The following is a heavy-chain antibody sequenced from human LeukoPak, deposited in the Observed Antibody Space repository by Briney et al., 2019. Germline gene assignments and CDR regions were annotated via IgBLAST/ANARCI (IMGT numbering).Heavy chain of an antibody. Sequence: GGSPRLSCAASGFTFSTYCMRWVRQAPGKGPMWVSRICPDGTVTNYADSVKARFIISRDNARNTVYQQMNSLRVEDTAVYYCVRDFRSADYWGQGTLVTVSS. V-gene: IGHV3-74*01. J-gene: IGHJ4*02. CDR3: VRDFRSADY. CDR1: GFTFSTYC. CDR2: ICPDGTVT.